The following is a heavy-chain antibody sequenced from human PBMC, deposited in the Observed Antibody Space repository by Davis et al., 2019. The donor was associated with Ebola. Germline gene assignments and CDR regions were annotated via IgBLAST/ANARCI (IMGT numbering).Heavy chain of an antibody. J-gene: IGHJ4*02. CDR1: GFTFSSYA. Sequence: GESLKISCAASGFTFSSYAMSWIRQAPGKGLEWVANIKQDESEKYYVDSVKGRFTISRDNSKNTLYLQMNSLTAEDTAVYYCAKDMGRLDYYDSSGYSLDYWGQGTLVTVSS. CDR3: AKDMGRLDYYDSSGYSLDY. V-gene: IGHV3-7*03. CDR2: IKQDESEK. D-gene: IGHD3-22*01.